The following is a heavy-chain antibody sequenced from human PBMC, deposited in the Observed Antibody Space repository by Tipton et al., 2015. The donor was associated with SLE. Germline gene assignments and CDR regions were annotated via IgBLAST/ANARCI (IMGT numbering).Heavy chain of an antibody. D-gene: IGHD2-21*01. J-gene: IGHJ4*02. Sequence: PGLVKPSETLSLTCTVSGGSIRSSSYYWGWIRQSPGKGMEWIGFTFSSAITYYNPSLRSRSTISIDTSKSHFSLKLTSVTATDTAVYYCVRQRLWSDYWGQGNLVTVSS. CDR1: GGSIRSSSYY. CDR3: VRQRLWSDY. V-gene: IGHV4-39*01. CDR2: TFSSAIT.